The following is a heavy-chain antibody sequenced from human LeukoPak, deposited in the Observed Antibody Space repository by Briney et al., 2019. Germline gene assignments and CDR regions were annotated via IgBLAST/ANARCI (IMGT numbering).Heavy chain of an antibody. D-gene: IGHD4-17*01. V-gene: IGHV3-30*04. CDR1: GFTFSSYA. Sequence: GGSLRLSCAASGFTFSSYARHWVRQAPGKGLEWVAVISYDGSNKYYADSVKGRFTISRDNAKNSLYLQMNSLRAEDTAVYYCARDNYDYGDYGSYYGMDVWGQGTTVTVSS. J-gene: IGHJ6*02. CDR2: ISYDGSNK. CDR3: ARDNYDYGDYGSYYGMDV.